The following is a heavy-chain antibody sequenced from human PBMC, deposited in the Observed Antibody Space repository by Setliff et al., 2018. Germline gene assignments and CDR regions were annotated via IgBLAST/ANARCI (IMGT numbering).Heavy chain of an antibody. CDR3: ARADYIRYFYMDA. D-gene: IGHD4-4*01. CDR1: GYTFTSYG. Sequence: SVKVSCKASGYTFTSYGFSWVRQAPGQGLEWMGGIIPIFGTANYAQKFQGRLTITTVGSTSTAYMELSSLRSEDTAVYYCARADYIRYFYMDAWGKGTTVTVSS. CDR2: IIPIFGTA. V-gene: IGHV1-69*05. J-gene: IGHJ6*03.